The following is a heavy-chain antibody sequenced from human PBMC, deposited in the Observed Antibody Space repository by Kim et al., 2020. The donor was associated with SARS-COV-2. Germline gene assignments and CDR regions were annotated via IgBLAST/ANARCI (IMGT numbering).Heavy chain of an antibody. CDR3: ARHKGREGDAFDI. J-gene: IGHJ3*02. Sequence: YSPSFQGQVTISADKSISTAYLQWSSLKASDTAMYYCARHKGREGDAFDIWGQGTMVTVSS. D-gene: IGHD3-10*01. V-gene: IGHV5-51*01.